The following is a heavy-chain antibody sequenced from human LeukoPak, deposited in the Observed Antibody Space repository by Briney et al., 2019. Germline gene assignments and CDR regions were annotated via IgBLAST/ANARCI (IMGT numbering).Heavy chain of an antibody. CDR1: GFTFSSYG. D-gene: IGHD6-13*01. CDR2: IWYDGSNK. CDR3: ARDRNRYSSSFVDV. J-gene: IGHJ6*04. Sequence: PGGSLRLSCAASGFTFSSYGMHWVRQAPGKGLEWVAVIWYDGSNKYYADSVKGRFTISRDNSKNTLYLQMNSLRAVDTAVYYCARDRNRYSSSFVDVWGKGTTVTVSS. V-gene: IGHV3-33*01.